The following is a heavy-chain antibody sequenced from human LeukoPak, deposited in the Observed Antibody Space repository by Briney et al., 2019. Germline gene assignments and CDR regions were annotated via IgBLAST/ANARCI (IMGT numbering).Heavy chain of an antibody. Sequence: PSETLSLTCTVSGGSISTYSWTWIRQPPGKGLEWIGNIYYSVSTNYNPSLKSRVTISIDTSKNQFSLKVSSVTAADTAVYYCARAHSSGWPHMFDPWGQGTLVTVPS. CDR2: IYYSVST. CDR1: GGSISTYS. V-gene: IGHV4-59*01. J-gene: IGHJ5*02. CDR3: ARAHSSGWPHMFDP. D-gene: IGHD6-19*01.